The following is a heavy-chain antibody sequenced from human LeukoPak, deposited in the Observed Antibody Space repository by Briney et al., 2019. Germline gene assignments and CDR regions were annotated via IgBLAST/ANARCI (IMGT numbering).Heavy chain of an antibody. CDR1: GGSVISGSSY. CDR2: IFYSGST. CDR3: ASRVSGSGWQKFDY. V-gene: IGHV4-39*07. Sequence: TSETLSLTCTVSGGSVISGSSYWGWIRQPPGKGLEWIGNIFYSGSTYYNPSLKSRVTISVDTSKNQFSLKLSSVTAADTAVYYCASRVSGSGWQKFDYWGQGTLVTVSS. D-gene: IGHD6-19*01. J-gene: IGHJ4*02.